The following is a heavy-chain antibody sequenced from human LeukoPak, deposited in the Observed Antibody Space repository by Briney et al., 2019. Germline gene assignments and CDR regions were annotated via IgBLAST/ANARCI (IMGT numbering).Heavy chain of an antibody. CDR3: ARGGYYYDSSGPIFDY. CDR2: IYSGGST. J-gene: IGHJ4*02. D-gene: IGHD3-22*01. CDR1: GFTVSSNY. Sequence: GGSLRLSCAASGFTVSSNYMSWVRQAPGKGLEWVSVIYSGGSTYYADSVKGRFTISRDNSKNTLYLQMNSLRAENTAVYYCARGGYYYDSSGPIFDYWGQGTLVTVSS. V-gene: IGHV3-53*01.